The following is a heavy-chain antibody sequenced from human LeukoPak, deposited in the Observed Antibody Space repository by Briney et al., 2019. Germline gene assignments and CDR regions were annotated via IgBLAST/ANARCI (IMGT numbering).Heavy chain of an antibody. CDR2: IWYDGSNK. Sequence: PSRSLRLSCAASGFTFSSYGMHWVRQAPGKGLEWVAVIWYDGSNKYYADSVKGRFTISRDNSKNTLYLQMNSLRAEDTAVYYCARGDSSGYYARNEYFQHWGQGTLVTVSS. CDR1: GFTFSSYG. J-gene: IGHJ1*01. CDR3: ARGDSSGYYARNEYFQH. V-gene: IGHV3-33*01. D-gene: IGHD3-22*01.